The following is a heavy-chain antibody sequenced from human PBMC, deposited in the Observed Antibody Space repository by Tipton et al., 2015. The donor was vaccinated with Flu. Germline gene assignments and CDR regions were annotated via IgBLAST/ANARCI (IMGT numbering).Heavy chain of an antibody. CDR2: TSRRGTTT. CDR1: GFTFSNYE. D-gene: IGHD7-27*01. J-gene: IGHJ4*02. V-gene: IGHV3-48*03. Sequence: SLRLSCVASGFTFSNYEMNWVRQAPGKGLEWVSSTSRRGTTTFYADSVKGRFTISRDNTKKSLSLQLNSLRAEDTAIYYCATLTGDDYWGQGILVTVSS. CDR3: ATLTGDDY.